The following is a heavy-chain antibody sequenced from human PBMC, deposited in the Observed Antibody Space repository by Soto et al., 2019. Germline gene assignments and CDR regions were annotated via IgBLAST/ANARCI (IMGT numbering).Heavy chain of an antibody. J-gene: IGHJ6*03. CDR3: ARLTMVRGVMAYYYHYMDV. CDR1: GGSISSSSYY. D-gene: IGHD3-10*01. V-gene: IGHV4-39*01. CDR2: IYYSGST. Sequence: QLQLQESGPGLVKPSETLSLTCTVSGGSISSSSYYWGWIRQPPGKGLEWIGSIYYSGSTYYNPSLKRVVTISVDTSQNQCSLTLSSVPAADTAVYYCARLTMVRGVMAYYYHYMDVWGKGTTVTVSS.